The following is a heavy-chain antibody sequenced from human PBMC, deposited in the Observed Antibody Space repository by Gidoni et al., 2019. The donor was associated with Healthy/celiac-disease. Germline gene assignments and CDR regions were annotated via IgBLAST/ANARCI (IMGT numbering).Heavy chain of an antibody. Sequence: EVQLVESGGGLIQPGGSLRLSCAASGFTVSSTYMSWVRQAPGKGLEWVSVIYSGGSTYYADSVKGRFTISRDNSKNTLYLQMNSLRAEDTAVYYCARQEDAWRVGGLKWQGHAFDIWGQGTMVTVSS. V-gene: IGHV3-53*01. D-gene: IGHD3-10*01. CDR2: IYSGGST. J-gene: IGHJ3*02. CDR3: ARQEDAWRVGGLKWQGHAFDI. CDR1: GFTVSSTY.